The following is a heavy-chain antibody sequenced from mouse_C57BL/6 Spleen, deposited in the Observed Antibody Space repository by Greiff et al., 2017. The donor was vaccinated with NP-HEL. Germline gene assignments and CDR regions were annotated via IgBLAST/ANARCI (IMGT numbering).Heavy chain of an antibody. CDR1: GFNIKDTY. V-gene: IGHV14-3*02. J-gene: IGHJ2*01. CDR2: IDPANGNT. Sequence: EVQLVESGAELVKPGASVKLSCTASGFNIKDTYMHWVKQRPEQGLEWIGRIDPANGNTKYDPKFQGKATITADTSSNTAYLQLRSLTSEDTAVYYCAIINAWGQGTTLTVSS. CDR3: AIINA.